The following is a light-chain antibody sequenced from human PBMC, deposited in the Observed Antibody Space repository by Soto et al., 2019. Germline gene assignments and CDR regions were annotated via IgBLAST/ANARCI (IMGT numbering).Light chain of an antibody. Sequence: EIVLTQSPGTLSLSPGERATLSCRASQSLSSNSLAWYQQKPGQAPRLLIFDASFRATGIPDRFSGSRSGTDFTLTISRLEPEDFALYYCHHCDSSHVFGQGTKVEIK. CDR1: QSLSSNS. J-gene: IGKJ1*01. CDR2: DAS. V-gene: IGKV3-20*01. CDR3: HHCDSSHV.